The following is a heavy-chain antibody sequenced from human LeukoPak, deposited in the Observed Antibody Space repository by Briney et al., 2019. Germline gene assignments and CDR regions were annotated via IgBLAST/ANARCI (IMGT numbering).Heavy chain of an antibody. D-gene: IGHD6-13*01. Sequence: GGSLRLSCAASGFTFSTYSMNWVRQAPGKGLEWVSYISSSSGIIYYADSVKGRFTISRDNSKNTLYLQMNSLRAEDTAVYYCAKSTDSSSWYYWGQGTLVTVSS. J-gene: IGHJ4*02. CDR1: GFTFSTYS. CDR3: AKSTDSSSWYY. CDR2: ISSSSGII. V-gene: IGHV3-48*01.